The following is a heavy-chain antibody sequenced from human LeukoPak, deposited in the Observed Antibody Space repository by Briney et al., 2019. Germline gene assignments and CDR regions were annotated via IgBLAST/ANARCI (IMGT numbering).Heavy chain of an antibody. J-gene: IGHJ3*02. CDR3: ARDPIFGVVKGAFDI. CDR2: IYYSGST. D-gene: IGHD3-3*01. Sequence: PSETLSLTCTVSGGSISGGGYYWSWIRQHPGKGLEWIGYIYYSGSTYYNPSLKSRVTISVDTSKNQFSLKLSSVTAADTAVYYCARDPIFGVVKGAFDIWGQGTMVTVSS. CDR1: GGSISGGGYY. V-gene: IGHV4-31*03.